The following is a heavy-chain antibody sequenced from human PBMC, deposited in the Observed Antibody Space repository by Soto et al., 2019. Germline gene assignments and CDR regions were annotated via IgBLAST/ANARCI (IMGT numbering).Heavy chain of an antibody. CDR2: IYYTGST. CDR3: GRGGFQLLPDY. Sequence: TLSLTCTVSGGSISSDNYSWSWLRRSRGKGRESIEYIYYTGSTYCNAALKSRVTISKDSSKNQYSLKLTSVTAADTALYYCGRGGFQLLPDYWGQGSLVTVSS. D-gene: IGHD2-2*01. CDR1: GGSISSDNYS. J-gene: IGHJ4*02. V-gene: IGHV4-30-2*06.